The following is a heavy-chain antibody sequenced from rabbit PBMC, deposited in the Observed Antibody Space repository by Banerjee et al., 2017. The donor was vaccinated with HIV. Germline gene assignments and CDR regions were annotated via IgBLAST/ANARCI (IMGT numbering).Heavy chain of an antibody. CDR3: ARDGPGGGYDFYL. CDR2: INAVTGRA. D-gene: IGHD8-1*01. J-gene: IGHJ4*01. Sequence: QEQLLESGGGLVKPEGSLKLSCTASGFSFSDKAVMCWVRQAPGKGLEWIACINAVTGRAVYASWAKGRFTISKTSPTTVTLQMTGLTVADTATYFCARDGPGGGYDFYLWGPGTLVTVS. CDR1: GFSFSDKAV. V-gene: IGHV1S45*01.